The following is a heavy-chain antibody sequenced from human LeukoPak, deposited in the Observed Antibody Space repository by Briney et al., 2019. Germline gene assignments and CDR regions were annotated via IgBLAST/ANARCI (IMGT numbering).Heavy chain of an antibody. CDR3: ARDGRYCGYDLDY. D-gene: IGHD5-12*01. CDR2: TIPIFGRG. J-gene: IGHJ4*02. CDR1: GGTFSSYA. V-gene: IGHV1-69*13. Sequence: ASVKVSCKSSGGTFSSYAISWVRQAPAQGLEWMGGTIPIFGRGNYEQKFQGRVTITADESTSTAYMELSSMRSEDRVVYCCARDGRYCGYDLDYWVQRSMVTVSP.